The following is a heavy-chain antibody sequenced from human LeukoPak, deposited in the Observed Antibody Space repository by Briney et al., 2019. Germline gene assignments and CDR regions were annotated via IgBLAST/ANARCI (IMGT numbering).Heavy chain of an antibody. V-gene: IGHV1-18*01. CDR1: GYTFTSYG. Sequence: ASVKVSCKASGYTFTSYGISWVRQAPGQGLEWMGWISAYNGNTNYAQKLQGRVTMTTDTSTSTAYMELRSLRSDDTAVYYCARARGYYYGSGSYYKVYYMDVWGKGTTVTISS. CDR2: ISAYNGNT. D-gene: IGHD3-10*01. J-gene: IGHJ6*03. CDR3: ARARGYYYGSGSYYKVYYMDV.